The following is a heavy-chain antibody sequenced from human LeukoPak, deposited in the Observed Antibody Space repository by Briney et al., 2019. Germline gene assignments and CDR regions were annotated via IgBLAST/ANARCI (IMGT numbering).Heavy chain of an antibody. J-gene: IGHJ4*02. CDR2: IYYSGST. Sequence: KPSETLSLTCTVSGGSISSGDYYWSWIRQPPGKGPEWIGYIYYSGSTYYNPSLKSRVTISVDRSKNQFSLKLSSVTAADTAVYYCAGEDSSGETPPSWGQGTLVTVSS. CDR1: GGSISSGDYY. V-gene: IGHV4-30-4*01. CDR3: AGEDSSGETPPS. D-gene: IGHD3-22*01.